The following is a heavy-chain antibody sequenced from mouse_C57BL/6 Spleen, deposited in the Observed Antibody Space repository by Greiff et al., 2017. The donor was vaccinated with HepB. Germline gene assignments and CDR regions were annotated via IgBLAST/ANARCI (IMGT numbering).Heavy chain of an antibody. D-gene: IGHD1-1*01. Sequence: EVKLVESGGGLVQPGGSLKLSCAASGFTFSDYYMYWVRQTPEKRLEWVAYISNGGGSTYYPDTVKGRFTISRDNAKNTLYLQMSRLKSEDTAMYYCARHRTTRPWYFDVWGTGTTVTVSS. V-gene: IGHV5-12*01. CDR1: GFTFSDYY. CDR2: ISNGGGST. J-gene: IGHJ1*03. CDR3: ARHRTTRPWYFDV.